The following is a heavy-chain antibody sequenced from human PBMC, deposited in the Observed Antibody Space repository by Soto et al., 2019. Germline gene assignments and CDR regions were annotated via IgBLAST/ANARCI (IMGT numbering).Heavy chain of an antibody. J-gene: IGHJ4*02. CDR1: GGTFSSYA. V-gene: IGHV1-69*12. Sequence: QVQLVQSGAEVKKPGSSVKVSCKASGGTFSSYAISWVRQAPGQGLGWMGGIIPIFGTANYAQKFQGRVTITADESTSTAYMELSSLRSEDTAVYYCARWGDYGDYFLSPFDYWGQGTLVTVSS. D-gene: IGHD4-17*01. CDR2: IIPIFGTA. CDR3: ARWGDYGDYFLSPFDY.